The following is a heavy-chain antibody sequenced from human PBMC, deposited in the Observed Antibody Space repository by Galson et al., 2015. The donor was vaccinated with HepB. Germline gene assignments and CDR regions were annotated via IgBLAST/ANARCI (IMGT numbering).Heavy chain of an antibody. CDR3: ARDQTIFGVVKEFDY. Sequence: SVKVSCKASGYTFTSYGISWVRQAPGQGLEWMGWISAYNGNTNYAQKLQGRVTMTTDTSTSTAYMELRSLRSDDTAVYYCARDQTIFGVVKEFDYWGQGTLVTVSP. D-gene: IGHD3-3*01. V-gene: IGHV1-18*04. J-gene: IGHJ4*02. CDR2: ISAYNGNT. CDR1: GYTFTSYG.